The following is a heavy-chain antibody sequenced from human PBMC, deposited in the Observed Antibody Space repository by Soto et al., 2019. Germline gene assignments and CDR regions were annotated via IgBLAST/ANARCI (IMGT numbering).Heavy chain of an antibody. D-gene: IGHD6-6*01. CDR3: ARATYSSSYYFDS. CDR2: ISPDGSDV. J-gene: IGHJ4*02. V-gene: IGHV3-74*01. CDR1: GFPFTNYW. Sequence: PGGSLRLSCAASGFPFTNYWMNWVRQTPGKGLMWVSRISPDGSDVGYADSVEGRFTVSRDNAKNTLYLQMNSLRGEDTAVYYCARATYSSSYYFDSWGQGTLVTVSS.